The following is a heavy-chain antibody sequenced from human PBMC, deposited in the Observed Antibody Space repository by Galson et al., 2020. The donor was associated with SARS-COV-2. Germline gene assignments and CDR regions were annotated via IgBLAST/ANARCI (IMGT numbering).Heavy chain of an antibody. CDR1: GFTFSSYA. CDR3: ARDLLMVNPYYYYYGMDV. CDR2: ISYDGSNK. Sequence: GESLKISCAASGFTFSSYAMHWVRQAPGKGLEWVAVISYDGSNKYYADSVKGQFTISRDNSKNTLYLQMNSLRAEDTAVYYCARDLLMVNPYYYYYGMDVWGQGTTVTVSS. J-gene: IGHJ6*02. V-gene: IGHV3-30-3*01. D-gene: IGHD2-8*01.